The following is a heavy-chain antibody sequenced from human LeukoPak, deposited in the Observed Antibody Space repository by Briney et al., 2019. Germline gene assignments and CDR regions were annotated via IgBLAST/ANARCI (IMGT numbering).Heavy chain of an antibody. CDR2: IYSGTST. V-gene: IGHV3-53*01. Sequence: GGSLRLSCAASGFTVSSNYMSWVRQAPGKGLEWVSVIYSGTSTNYADSVKGRFTISRDNSKNTLFLQMNSLGAEDTALYYCARDRRYNYGYGFDYWGQGTLVTVSS. D-gene: IGHD5-18*01. CDR3: ARDRRYNYGYGFDY. J-gene: IGHJ4*02. CDR1: GFTVSSNY.